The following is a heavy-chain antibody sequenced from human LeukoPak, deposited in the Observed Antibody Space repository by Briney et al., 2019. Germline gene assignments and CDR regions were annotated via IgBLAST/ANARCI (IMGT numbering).Heavy chain of an antibody. Sequence: PGGSLRLSCAASGFAFSSYAMSWVRQAPGKGLEWVSAISGSGGSTYYADSVKGRFTISRDNSKNTLYLQMNSLRAEDTAVYYCAKDRRPPYGGEDHDAFDIWGQGTMVTVSS. CDR1: GFAFSSYA. CDR3: AKDRRPPYGGEDHDAFDI. V-gene: IGHV3-23*01. D-gene: IGHD3-16*01. CDR2: ISGSGGST. J-gene: IGHJ3*02.